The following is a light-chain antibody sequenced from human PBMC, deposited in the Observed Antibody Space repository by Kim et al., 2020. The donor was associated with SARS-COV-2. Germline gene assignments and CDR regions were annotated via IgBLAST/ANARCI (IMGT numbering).Light chain of an antibody. CDR1: KLGDKY. CDR3: QAWDSSTAV. Sequence: GPPGQTASITCSGDKLGDKYACWYQQKPGQSPVLVIYQDSKRPSGIPERFSGSNSGNTATLTISGTQAMDEADYYCQAWDSSTAVFGTGTKVTVL. J-gene: IGLJ1*01. CDR2: QDS. V-gene: IGLV3-1*01.